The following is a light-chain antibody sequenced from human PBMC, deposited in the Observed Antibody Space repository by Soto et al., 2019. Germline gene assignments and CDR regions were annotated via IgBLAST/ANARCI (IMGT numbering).Light chain of an antibody. CDR3: NSFTRSSTLVV. J-gene: IGLJ2*01. CDR1: SSDIGDYKY. CDR2: DVN. V-gene: IGLV2-14*01. Sequence: QSALAQPASVSGSPGQSITISCTGTSSDIGDYKYVSWYQHHPGKAPKLIIYDVNNRPSGVSNRFSGSKSGNTASLTISGLQAEDEADYYCNSFTRSSTLVVFGGGTQLTVL.